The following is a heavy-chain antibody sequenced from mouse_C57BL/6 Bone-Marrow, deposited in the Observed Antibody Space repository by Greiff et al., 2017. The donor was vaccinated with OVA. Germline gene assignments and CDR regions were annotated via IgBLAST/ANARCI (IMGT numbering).Heavy chain of an antibody. J-gene: IGHJ3*01. CDR3: TREELEAY. Sequence: EVMLVESGGGLVKPGGSLKLSCAASGFTFSSYAMSWVRQTPGKRLEWVATISDGGSDTSYSDNVKGRFTISRDKAKNKLYLQMSNLKSEDTAIYCCTREELEAYWGQGTLVTVSA. D-gene: IGHD4-1*01. CDR1: GFTFSSYA. CDR2: ISDGGSDT. V-gene: IGHV5-4*01.